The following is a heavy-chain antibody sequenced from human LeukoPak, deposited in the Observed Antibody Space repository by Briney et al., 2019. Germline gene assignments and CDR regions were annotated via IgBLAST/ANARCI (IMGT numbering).Heavy chain of an antibody. D-gene: IGHD3-10*01. CDR1: GFTFSSYG. CDR3: AKDSGAYYYYYYMDV. CDR2: ISGSGGST. Sequence: PGGSLRLSCAASGFTFSSYGMSWVRQAPGKGLEWVSAISGSGGSTYYADSVKGRFTISRDNSKNTLYLQMNSLRAEDTAVYYCAKDSGAYYYYYYMDVWGKGTTVTISS. J-gene: IGHJ6*03. V-gene: IGHV3-23*01.